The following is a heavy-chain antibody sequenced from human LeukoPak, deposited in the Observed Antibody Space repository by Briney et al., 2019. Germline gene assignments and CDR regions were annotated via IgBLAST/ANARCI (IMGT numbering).Heavy chain of an antibody. CDR1: GYTFTSYD. CDR2: MNPNSGNT. CDR3: ARVLGSAWIQLWLPYYYGMDV. D-gene: IGHD5-18*01. Sequence: ASVKVSCKASGYTFTSYDINWVRPATGQGLGWMGWMNPNSGNTGYAQKFQGRVTMTRNTSISTAYMELSSLRSEDTAVYYCARVLGSAWIQLWLPYYYGMDVWGQGTTVTVSS. V-gene: IGHV1-8*01. J-gene: IGHJ6*02.